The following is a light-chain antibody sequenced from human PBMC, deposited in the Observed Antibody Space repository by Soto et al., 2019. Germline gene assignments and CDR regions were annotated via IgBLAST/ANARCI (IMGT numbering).Light chain of an antibody. Sequence: EIVLTQSPGTLSLSPGERATLSCRASQSLSNNIYLAWYQQKPGQAPRLLIYDASNRATGIPARFSGSGSGTDFTLTISSLEPEDFAVYYCQQRSNWPPKITFGQGTRLEIK. CDR3: QQRSNWPPKIT. CDR2: DAS. J-gene: IGKJ5*01. V-gene: IGKV3-11*01. CDR1: QSLSNNIY.